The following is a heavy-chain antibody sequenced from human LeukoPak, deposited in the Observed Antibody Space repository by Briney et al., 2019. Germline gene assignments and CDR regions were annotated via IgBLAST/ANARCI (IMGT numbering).Heavy chain of an antibody. CDR3: ARDLGIAAAGSYYYYYGMDV. Sequence: WASVKVSCKASGGTFSSYAISWVRQAPGQGLEWMGGIIPIFGTANYAQKFQGRVTITTDESTSTAYMELSSLRSEDTAVYYCARDLGIAAAGSYYYYYGMDVWGQGTTVTVSS. CDR1: GGTFSSYA. V-gene: IGHV1-69*05. CDR2: IIPIFGTA. J-gene: IGHJ6*02. D-gene: IGHD6-13*01.